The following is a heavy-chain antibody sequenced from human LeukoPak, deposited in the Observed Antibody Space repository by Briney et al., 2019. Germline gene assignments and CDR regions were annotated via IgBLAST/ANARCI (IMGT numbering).Heavy chain of an antibody. CDR2: IHTSGST. J-gene: IGHJ4*02. D-gene: IGHD3-10*01. V-gene: IGHV4-4*07. CDR1: GDSLSSSY. CDR3: ARDRSPEVVRGAYFDS. Sequence: PSETLSLTCTVSGDSLSSSYWSWIRQPAGQRLEWIGHIHTSGSTHYNPSLKSRLTMSVDTSKNQFSLNLTSVTAADTAVYYCARDRSPEVVRGAYFDSWGQGTLVTVSS.